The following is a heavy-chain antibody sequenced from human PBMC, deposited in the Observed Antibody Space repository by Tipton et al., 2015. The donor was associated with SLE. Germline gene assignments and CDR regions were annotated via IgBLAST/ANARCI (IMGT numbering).Heavy chain of an antibody. Sequence: TLSLTCIVSGYSISSGYYWAWIRQPPGKGLEWIGCIYYSGTTSYNPSLKSRVTMSVDTSENQFSLRLSSVTAADTAVYYCARASAGNGYSFDYWGQGTLVTVSS. J-gene: IGHJ4*02. CDR3: ARASAGNGYSFDY. V-gene: IGHV4-38-2*02. D-gene: IGHD4-23*01. CDR1: GYSISSGYY. CDR2: IYYSGTT.